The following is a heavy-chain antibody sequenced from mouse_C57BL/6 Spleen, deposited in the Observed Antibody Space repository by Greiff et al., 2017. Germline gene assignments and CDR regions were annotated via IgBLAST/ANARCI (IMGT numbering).Heavy chain of an antibody. Sequence: QVQLQQPGAELVRPGSSVKLSCKASGYTFTSYWMDWVKQRPGQGLEWIGNIYPSDSETHYNQKFKDKATLTVDKSSSTAYMQRSSLTSEDSAVYYCARRGFYYYAMDYWGQGTSVTVSS. V-gene: IGHV1-61*01. CDR2: IYPSDSET. J-gene: IGHJ4*01. CDR1: GYTFTSYW. CDR3: ARRGFYYYAMDY.